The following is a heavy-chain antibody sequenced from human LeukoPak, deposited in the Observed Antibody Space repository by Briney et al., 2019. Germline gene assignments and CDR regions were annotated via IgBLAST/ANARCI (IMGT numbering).Heavy chain of an antibody. Sequence: PGGSLTLSWAASGFTFSSYGMGWVRQAPGKGMEWVAFIRYDGGNTYYADSVKGRFTISRDNSKNTLYLQMNSLRAEDTAVYYGAKETIAVARPLDYWGQGTLVTVSS. CDR1: GFTFSSYG. V-gene: IGHV3-30*02. D-gene: IGHD6-19*01. CDR2: IRYDGGNT. J-gene: IGHJ4*02. CDR3: AKETIAVARPLDY.